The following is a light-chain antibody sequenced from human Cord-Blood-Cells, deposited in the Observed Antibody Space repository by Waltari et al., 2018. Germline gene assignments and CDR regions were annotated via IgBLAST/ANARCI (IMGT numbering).Light chain of an antibody. CDR3: CSYAGSSTWV. V-gene: IGLV2-23*02. CDR2: EVS. CDR1: SSAVGCYNL. J-gene: IGLJ3*02. Sequence: QSALTQPASVSGSPGQSITISCTGTSSAVGCYNLVSWYQQHPGKAPTLMIYEVSKRPSGVSNRFSGSKSGNTASLTISGLQAEDEADYYCCSYAGSSTWVFGGGTKLTVL.